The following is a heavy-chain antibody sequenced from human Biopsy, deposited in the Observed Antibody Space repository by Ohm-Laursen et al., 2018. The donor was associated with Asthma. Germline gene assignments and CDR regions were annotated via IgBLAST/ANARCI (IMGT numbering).Heavy chain of an antibody. CDR2: IYKSGQV. V-gene: IGHV4-39*01. D-gene: IGHD1-26*01. CDR3: ARQKLVAAEGPFDM. Sequence: GTLSLTCTVSGDSITSGGCCWNWIRQHPGKGLEWIGNIYKSGQVYYNLSLKSRVTISADTSKNQFSLQLRSVTAADTAVYYCARQKLVAAEGPFDMWGQGTMVIVSS. J-gene: IGHJ3*02. CDR1: GDSITSGGCC.